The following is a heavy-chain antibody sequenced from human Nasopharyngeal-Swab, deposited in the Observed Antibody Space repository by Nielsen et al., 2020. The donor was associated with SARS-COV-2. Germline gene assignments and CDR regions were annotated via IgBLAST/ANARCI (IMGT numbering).Heavy chain of an antibody. D-gene: IGHD4-11*01. CDR2: ISYDGSNK. Sequence: GGSLRLSCAASGFTFSSYAMHWVRQAPGKGLEWVAVISYDGSNKYYADSVKGRFTISRDNSKNTLYLQMGSLRAEDMAVYYCARTRRATVTTGAFDIWGQGTMVTVSS. CDR1: GFTFSSYA. J-gene: IGHJ3*02. V-gene: IGHV3-30*14. CDR3: ARTRRATVTTGAFDI.